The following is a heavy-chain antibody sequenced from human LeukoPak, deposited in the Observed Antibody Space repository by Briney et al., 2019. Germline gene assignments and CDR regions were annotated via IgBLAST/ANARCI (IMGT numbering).Heavy chain of an antibody. CDR3: AHSTRRFLEWLCWDV. J-gene: IGHJ6*04. D-gene: IGHD3-3*01. Sequence: TLSLTCTVSGGSISSYYWSWIRQPPGKALEWLALIYWNDDKRYSSSLKSRLTITKDTSKNQVVLTMTNMDPVDTATYYCAHSTRRFLEWLCWDVWGKGTTVTVSS. CDR1: GGSISSYYW. V-gene: IGHV2-5*01. CDR2: IYWNDDK.